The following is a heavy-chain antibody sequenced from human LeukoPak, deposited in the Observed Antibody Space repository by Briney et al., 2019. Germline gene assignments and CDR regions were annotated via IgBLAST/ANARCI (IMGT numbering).Heavy chain of an antibody. V-gene: IGHV1-8*02. Sequence: ASVKVSCKASGGTFSSYAISWVRQAPGQGLEWMGWMNPNSGNTGYAQKFQGRVTMTRNTSISTAYMELSSLRSEDTAVYYCARGRQYYYYYGMDVWGQGTTVTVSS. J-gene: IGHJ6*02. CDR3: ARGRQYYYYYGMDV. CDR1: GGTFSSYA. CDR2: MNPNSGNT.